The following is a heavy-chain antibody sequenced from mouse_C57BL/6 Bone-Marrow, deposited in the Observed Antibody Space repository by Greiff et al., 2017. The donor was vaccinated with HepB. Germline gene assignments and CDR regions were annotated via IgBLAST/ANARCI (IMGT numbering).Heavy chain of an antibody. CDR2: IRNKANGYTT. CDR3: ARDPYYYGSSYWYFDV. Sequence: EVKLMESGGGLVQPGGSLSLSCAASGFTFTDYYMSWVRQPPGKALEWLGFIRNKANGYTTEYSASVKGRFTISRDNSQSILYLQMNALRAEDSATYYCARDPYYYGSSYWYFDVWGTGTTVTVSS. J-gene: IGHJ1*03. CDR1: GFTFTDYY. D-gene: IGHD1-1*01. V-gene: IGHV7-3*01.